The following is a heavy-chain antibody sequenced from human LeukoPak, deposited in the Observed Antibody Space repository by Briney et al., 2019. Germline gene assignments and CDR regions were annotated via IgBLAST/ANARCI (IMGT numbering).Heavy chain of an antibody. J-gene: IGHJ4*02. V-gene: IGHV4-39*07. CDR1: DGSISSGSYY. CDR3: ARVLGFFLDY. CDR2: IYYTGST. Sequence: PSETLSLTCSVSDGSISSGSYYWGWIRQPPGKGLEWIGSIYYTGSTYYSPSLKSRVTISVDTSKNQFSLKVTSVTAADTAVYYCARVLGFFLDYWGQGTLVTVSS. D-gene: IGHD2/OR15-2a*01.